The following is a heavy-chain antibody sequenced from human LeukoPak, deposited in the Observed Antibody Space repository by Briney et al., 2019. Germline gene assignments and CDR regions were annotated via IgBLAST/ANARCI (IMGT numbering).Heavy chain of an antibody. Sequence: GASVKVSCKASGYTFTGYYMHWVRQAPGQGLEWMGWINPNSGGTNYAQKFQGRVTMTRDTSISTAYMELSRLRSDDTAVYYRARDHDYGDYFYDYWGQGTLVTVSS. CDR3: ARDHDYGDYFYDY. D-gene: IGHD4-17*01. CDR1: GYTFTGYY. J-gene: IGHJ4*02. V-gene: IGHV1-2*02. CDR2: INPNSGGT.